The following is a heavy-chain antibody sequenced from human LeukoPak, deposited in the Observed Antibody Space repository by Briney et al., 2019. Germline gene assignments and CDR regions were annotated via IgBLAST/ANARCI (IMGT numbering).Heavy chain of an antibody. D-gene: IGHD2-15*01. CDR3: ARDSRRYCSGGSCYSWFDY. CDR1: GYTFTNYG. J-gene: IGHJ4*02. Sequence: ASVKVSCKSSGYTFTNYGISWVRQPPGQGLEGMGWISAYNGNTNYAQKLHGRVTMTTDTSTSTAYMELRSLRSDDTAVYYCARDSRRYCSGGSCYSWFDYWGQGTLVTVSS. CDR2: ISAYNGNT. V-gene: IGHV1-18*01.